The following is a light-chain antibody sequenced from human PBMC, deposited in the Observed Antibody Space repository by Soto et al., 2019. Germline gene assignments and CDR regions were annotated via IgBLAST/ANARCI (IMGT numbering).Light chain of an antibody. CDR2: LNSDGSH. V-gene: IGLV4-69*01. CDR3: QTWDTGIVV. CDR1: SGHSNYA. Sequence: QLVLTQSPSASASLGASVKLTCTLSSGHSNYAIAWHQQQPEKGPRYLMDLNSDGSHIKGDGIPDRFSGSSSGAERYLTISSLQSEDEADYYCQTWDTGIVVFGGGTKLTVL. J-gene: IGLJ2*01.